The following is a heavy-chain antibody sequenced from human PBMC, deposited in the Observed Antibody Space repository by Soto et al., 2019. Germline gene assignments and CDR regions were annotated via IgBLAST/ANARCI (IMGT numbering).Heavy chain of an antibody. V-gene: IGHV3-7*05. CDR2: IKQDGSEK. CDR1: RFTFSSYW. J-gene: IGHJ6*02. Sequence: EVQLVESGGGLVQPGGSLRLSCAASRFTFSSYWMSWVRQAPGKGLEWVANIKQDGSEKYYVDSVKGRFTISRDNAKNSLYLQMNSLRAEDTAVYYCARDMAYYDYVWGSYRYYYYGMDVWGQGTTVTVSS. D-gene: IGHD3-16*02. CDR3: ARDMAYYDYVWGSYRYYYYGMDV.